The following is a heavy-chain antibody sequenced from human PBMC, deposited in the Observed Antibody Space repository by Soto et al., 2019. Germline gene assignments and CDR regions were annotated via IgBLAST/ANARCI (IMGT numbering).Heavy chain of an antibody. CDR1: GFTFSNAW. CDR3: TTGIVRWSGYYTPNNIDY. D-gene: IGHD3-3*01. CDR2: IKSKTDGGTT. Sequence: GGSLRLSCAASGFTFSNAWMSWVRQAPGKGLEWVGRIKSKTDGGTTDYAAPVKGRFTISRDDSKNTLYLQMNSLKTEDTAVYYCTTGIVRWSGYYTPNNIDYWGQGTLVTVSS. J-gene: IGHJ4*02. V-gene: IGHV3-15*01.